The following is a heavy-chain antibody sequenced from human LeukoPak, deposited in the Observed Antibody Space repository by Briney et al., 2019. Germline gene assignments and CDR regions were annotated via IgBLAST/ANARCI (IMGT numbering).Heavy chain of an antibody. D-gene: IGHD4-11*01. CDR1: GFTLNIYD. Sequence: GESLRLSCAVSGFTLNIYDMYCVSQAPGKGMEWVASIRYDGGNEYYADSVKGRFTISRDNSKNTLYLQMNSLRPEDTAVYYCTKLASVSTDYWGQGTLVTVSS. J-gene: IGHJ4*02. V-gene: IGHV3-30*02. CDR3: TKLASVSTDY. CDR2: IRYDGGNE.